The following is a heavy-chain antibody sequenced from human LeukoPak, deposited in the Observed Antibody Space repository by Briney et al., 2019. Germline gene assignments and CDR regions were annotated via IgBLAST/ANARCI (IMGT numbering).Heavy chain of an antibody. V-gene: IGHV5-51*01. CDR3: ARRRYYDSSGYYLLDY. CDR2: IYPGDSDT. D-gene: IGHD3-22*01. CDR1: GYSFTSYW. Sequence: GESLKISCKGSGYSFTSYWNGWVRQMPGKGLEWVGIIYPGDSDTRYSPSFQGQVTISADKSISTAYLQWGRLKASDTAMYYCARRRYYDSSGYYLLDYWGQGTLVTVSS. J-gene: IGHJ4*02.